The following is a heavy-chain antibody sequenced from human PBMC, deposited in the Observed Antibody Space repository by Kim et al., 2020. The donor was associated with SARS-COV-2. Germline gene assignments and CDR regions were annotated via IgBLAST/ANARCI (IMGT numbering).Heavy chain of an antibody. Sequence: ASVKVSCKASGYTFTSYYMHWVRQAPGQGLEWMGIINPSGGSTSYAQKFQGRVTMTRDTSTSTVYMELSSLRSEDTAVYFCARDRAAANGMDVWGQGTTVTVSS. J-gene: IGHJ6*02. CDR1: GYTFTSYY. V-gene: IGHV1-46*01. D-gene: IGHD6-13*01. CDR3: ARDRAAANGMDV. CDR2: INPSGGST.